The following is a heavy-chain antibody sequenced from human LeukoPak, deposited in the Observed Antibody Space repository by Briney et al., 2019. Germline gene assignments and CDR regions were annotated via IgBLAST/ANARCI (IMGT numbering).Heavy chain of an antibody. CDR2: IKEDGREK. CDR3: ARGGSGSS. CDR1: GFMFNNYW. V-gene: IGHV3-7*04. Sequence: GGSLRLSCVASGFMFNNYWMNWVRQAPGKGLEWVATIKEDGREKYYVDSAKGRFTISRDNAKNSLSLQMSTLRAEDTAVYYCARGGSGSSWGQGTLVTVSS. J-gene: IGHJ5*02. D-gene: IGHD3-10*01.